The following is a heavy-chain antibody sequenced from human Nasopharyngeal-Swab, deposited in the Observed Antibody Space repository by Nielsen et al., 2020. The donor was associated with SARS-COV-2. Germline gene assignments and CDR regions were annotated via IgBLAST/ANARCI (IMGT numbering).Heavy chain of an antibody. V-gene: IGHV3-48*03. J-gene: IGHJ4*02. CDR2: ISSSGSTI. Sequence: GGSLRLSCAASGFTFSSYEMNWVRKAPGKGLEWVSYISSSGSTIYYADSVKGRFTISRDNAKNSLYLQMTSLRAEDTAVYYCASSPDFWSGYYTPPPFDYWGQGTLVTVSS. D-gene: IGHD3-3*01. CDR1: GFTFSSYE. CDR3: ASSPDFWSGYYTPPPFDY.